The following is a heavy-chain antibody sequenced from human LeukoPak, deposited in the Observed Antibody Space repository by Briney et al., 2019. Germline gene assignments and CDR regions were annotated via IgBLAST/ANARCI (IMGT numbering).Heavy chain of an antibody. V-gene: IGHV4-39*01. CDR1: GGSISSSSYY. J-gene: IGHJ6*02. CDR3: ARHRERTSPYYYGMDV. CDR2: IYYSGST. D-gene: IGHD1-1*01. Sequence: PSETLSLTCTVSGGSISSSSYYWGWIRQPPGKGLEWIGSIYYSGSTYYNPSLKSRVTISVDTSKNQFSLKLSSVTAADTAVYYCARHRERTSPYYYGMDVWGQGTTATVPS.